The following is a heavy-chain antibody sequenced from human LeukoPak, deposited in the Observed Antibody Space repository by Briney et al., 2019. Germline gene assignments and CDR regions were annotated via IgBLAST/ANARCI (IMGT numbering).Heavy chain of an antibody. V-gene: IGHV1-69*13. Sequence: SVKVSCKASGGTFSSYAISWVRQAPGQGLEWMGGIIPIFGTANYAQKFQGRVTITADESTSTAYMELSSLRSEDTAVYYCATGVYYYDSSGYFGYWGQGTLVTVSS. CDR3: ATGVYYYDSSGYFGY. D-gene: IGHD3-22*01. CDR1: GGTFSSYA. CDR2: IIPIFGTA. J-gene: IGHJ4*02.